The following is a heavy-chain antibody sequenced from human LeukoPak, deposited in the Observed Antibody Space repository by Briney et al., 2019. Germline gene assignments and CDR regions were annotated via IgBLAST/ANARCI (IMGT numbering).Heavy chain of an antibody. CDR3: AKDDGSGWYQIDY. J-gene: IGHJ4*02. V-gene: IGHV3-7*03. CDR1: GFTFSSYW. D-gene: IGHD6-19*01. CDR2: IKQDGTEK. Sequence: GGSLRLSCVASGFTFSSYWMSWVRQAPGEGLEWVANIKQDGTEKNYMDSVKGRFTISRDNAKNSLYLQMNSLRAEDTAVYYCAKDDGSGWYQIDYWGQGTLVTISS.